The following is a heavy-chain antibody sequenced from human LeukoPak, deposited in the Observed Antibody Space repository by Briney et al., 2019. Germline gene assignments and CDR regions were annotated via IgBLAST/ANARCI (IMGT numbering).Heavy chain of an antibody. D-gene: IGHD1-7*01. CDR2: IKTDGSIT. CDR3: AKAHDWKYGTFDY. CDR1: GFSFSVFW. Sequence: PGGSLRLSCAASGFSFSVFWMHWVRQAPGKGPVWVSRIKTDGSITDYADSVKGRFTISRDNAKNTLYLQMNSLRAEDTAVYYCAKAHDWKYGTFDYWGQGTLVTVSS. J-gene: IGHJ4*02. V-gene: IGHV3-74*01.